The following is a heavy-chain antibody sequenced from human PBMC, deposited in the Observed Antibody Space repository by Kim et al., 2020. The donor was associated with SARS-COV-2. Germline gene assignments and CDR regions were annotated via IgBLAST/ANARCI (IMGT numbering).Heavy chain of an antibody. CDR1: GFTFSSYA. CDR2: ISYDGSNK. V-gene: IGHV3-30-3*01. D-gene: IGHD3-22*01. Sequence: GGSLRLSCAASGFTFSSYAMHWVRQAPGKGLEWVAVISYDGSNKYYADSVKGRFTISRDNSKNTLYLQMNSLRAEDTAVYYCARSGRDYYDSSGPEYFD. J-gene: IGHJ4*01. CDR3: ARSGRDYYDSSGPEYFD.